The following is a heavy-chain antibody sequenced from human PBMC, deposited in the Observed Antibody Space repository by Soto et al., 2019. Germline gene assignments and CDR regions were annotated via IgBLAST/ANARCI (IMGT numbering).Heavy chain of an antibody. CDR1: GGSISSSSYY. Sequence: SETLSLTCTVSGGSISSSSYYWGWIRQPPGKGLEWIGSIYYSGSTYYNPSLKSRVTISVDTSKNQFYLKLSSVTAADTAVYYCARHDYDSSGYDYYYYGMDVWGQGTTVTVSS. J-gene: IGHJ6*02. CDR2: IYYSGST. V-gene: IGHV4-39*01. D-gene: IGHD3-22*01. CDR3: ARHDYDSSGYDYYYYGMDV.